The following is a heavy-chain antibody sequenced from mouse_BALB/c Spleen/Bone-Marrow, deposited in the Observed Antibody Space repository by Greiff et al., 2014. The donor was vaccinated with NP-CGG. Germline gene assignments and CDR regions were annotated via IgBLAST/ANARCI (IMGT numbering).Heavy chain of an antibody. CDR3: ARRQLGPAWFAY. CDR1: GYTFTEYT. Sequence: VQLQQPGPELVKPGASVKISCKTSGYTFTEYTMHWVKQSHGKSLEWIGGINPNNGVTSYNQKFKGKATLTVDKPSSTAYMELRSLTSEDSAVYYCARRQLGPAWFAYWGQGTLVTVSA. D-gene: IGHD3-2*01. J-gene: IGHJ3*01. V-gene: IGHV1-18*01. CDR2: INPNNGVT.